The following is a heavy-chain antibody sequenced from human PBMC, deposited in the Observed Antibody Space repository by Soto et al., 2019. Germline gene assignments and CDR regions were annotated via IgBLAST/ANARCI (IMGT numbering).Heavy chain of an antibody. CDR2: ISNDGTNK. J-gene: IGHJ6*01. Sequence: QVQLEESGGGVVQPGRSLRLSCVGTGFTFSSYAMHWVRQAPGKGLEWVAGISNDGTNKYYADAVEGRITISRDNSKNTWYLQTHSLRSEDTAVYYCARGTTLAIFDYGMDVWGQGATVTVPS. CDR1: GFTFSSYA. V-gene: IGHV3-30-3*01. D-gene: IGHD3-3*01. CDR3: ARGTTLAIFDYGMDV.